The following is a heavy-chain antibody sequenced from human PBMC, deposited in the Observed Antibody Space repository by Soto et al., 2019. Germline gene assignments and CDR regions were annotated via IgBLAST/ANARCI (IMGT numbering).Heavy chain of an antibody. CDR3: ARDWTKNTAMVYPSADY. V-gene: IGHV3-30-3*01. CDR1: GFTFSSYA. Sequence: GGSLRLSCAASGFTFSSYAMHWVRQAPGKGLEWVAVISYDGSNKYYADSVKGRFTISRDNSKNTLYLQMNSLRAEDTAVYYCARDWTKNTAMVYPSADYWGQGILVTVSS. CDR2: ISYDGSNK. J-gene: IGHJ4*02. D-gene: IGHD5-18*01.